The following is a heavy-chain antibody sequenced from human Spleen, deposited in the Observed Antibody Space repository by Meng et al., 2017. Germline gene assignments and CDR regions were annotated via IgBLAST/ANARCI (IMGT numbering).Heavy chain of an antibody. J-gene: IGHJ4*02. CDR1: GYSFTRYA. CDR2: ISANTGKT. D-gene: IGHD6-19*01. Sequence: VQLLQAGPEVKKPGASVKVSCKPTGYSFTRYAISWVRQAPGQGPEWLGWISANTGKTNYAQKFQDRVTMTTDTSTGTVYTELRGLRSDDTAIYYCARIVSGTEGFDYWGRGTLVTVSS. V-gene: IGHV1-18*04. CDR3: ARIVSGTEGFDY.